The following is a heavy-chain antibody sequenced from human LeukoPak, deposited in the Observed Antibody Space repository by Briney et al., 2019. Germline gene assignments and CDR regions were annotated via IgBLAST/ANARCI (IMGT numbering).Heavy chain of an antibody. CDR3: ARAAVAGPYYYYYMDV. J-gene: IGHJ6*03. D-gene: IGHD6-19*01. V-gene: IGHV3-20*01. Sequence: GGSLRLSCAASGFTFDDYGMSWVRHAPGKGLEWVSGINWNGGSTGYADSVKGRFTISRDNAKNSLYLQMNSLRAEDTALYHCARAAVAGPYYYYYMDVWGKGTTVTISS. CDR1: GFTFDDYG. CDR2: INWNGGST.